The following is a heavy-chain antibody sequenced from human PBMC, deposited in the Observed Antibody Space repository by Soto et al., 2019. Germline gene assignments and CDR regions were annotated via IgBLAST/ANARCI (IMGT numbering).Heavy chain of an antibody. CDR1: GFTFSTYE. J-gene: IGHJ3*02. D-gene: IGHD1-26*01. V-gene: IGHV3-48*03. Sequence: PGGSLRLSCAASGFTFSTYEMNWVRQAPGKGLEWLSRISSSSGTIYYADSAKGRFTISRDNAKNTLYLQMNSLRAEDTAVYYCAKHRPWELHDAFDIWGQGTMVTVSS. CDR2: ISSSSGTI. CDR3: AKHRPWELHDAFDI.